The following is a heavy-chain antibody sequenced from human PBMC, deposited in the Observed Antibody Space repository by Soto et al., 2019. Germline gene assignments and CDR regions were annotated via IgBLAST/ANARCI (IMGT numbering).Heavy chain of an antibody. D-gene: IGHD2-21*01. CDR1: GFTFSSYA. Sequence: QVQLVESGGGVVQPGRSLRLSCAASGFTFSSYAMHWVRQAPGKGLEWVAVISYDGSNKYYADSVKGRFTISRDNSKNTLYLQMNSLRAEDTAVYYCARGHIVRGMDVWGQGTTVTVSS. CDR3: ARGHIVRGMDV. J-gene: IGHJ6*02. CDR2: ISYDGSNK. V-gene: IGHV3-30-3*01.